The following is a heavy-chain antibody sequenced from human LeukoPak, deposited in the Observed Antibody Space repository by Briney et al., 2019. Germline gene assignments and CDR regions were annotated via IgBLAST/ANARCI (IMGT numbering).Heavy chain of an antibody. Sequence: SETLSLTCTVSGGSISSSSYYWGWIRQPPGKGLEWIGSIYYSGSTYYNPSLKSRVTISVDTSKNQFSLKLSSVTAEDTAVYYCARDKGSYYYGSGSYDYWGQGTLVTVSS. D-gene: IGHD3-10*01. V-gene: IGHV4-39*07. J-gene: IGHJ4*02. CDR2: IYYSGST. CDR1: GGSISSSSYY. CDR3: ARDKGSYYYGSGSYDY.